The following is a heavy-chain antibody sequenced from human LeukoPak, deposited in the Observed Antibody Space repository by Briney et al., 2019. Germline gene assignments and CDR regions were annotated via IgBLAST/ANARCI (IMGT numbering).Heavy chain of an antibody. V-gene: IGHV1-18*01. Sequence: ASVKVSCKASGYTFTSYGTSWVRQAPGQGLEWMGWISAYNGNTNYAQKLQGRVTMTTDTSTSTAYMELRSLRSDDTAVYYCARDLWDCSGGSCYPPLGYSYGWYDAFDIWGQGTMVTVSS. J-gene: IGHJ3*02. D-gene: IGHD2-15*01. CDR3: ARDLWDCSGGSCYPPLGYSYGWYDAFDI. CDR2: ISAYNGNT. CDR1: GYTFTSYG.